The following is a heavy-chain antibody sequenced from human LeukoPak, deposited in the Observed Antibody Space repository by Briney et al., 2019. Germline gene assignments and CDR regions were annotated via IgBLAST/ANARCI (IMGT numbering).Heavy chain of an antibody. CDR1: GGSISTYY. V-gene: IGHV4-59*01. D-gene: IGHD5-18*01. CDR2: TYYSGTT. Sequence: SETLSLTCSVSGGSISTYYWSWIRQPPGKGLEGIGYTYYSGTTNYNPSLKSRVALSVDTSKNHPSLNLASVTAADTAVYYCAGGRLWLAFDHWGQGTLVPASS. CDR3: AGGRLWLAFDH. J-gene: IGHJ4*02.